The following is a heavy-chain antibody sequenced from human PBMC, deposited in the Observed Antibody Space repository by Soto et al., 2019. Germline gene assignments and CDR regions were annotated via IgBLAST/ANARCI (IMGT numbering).Heavy chain of an antibody. J-gene: IGHJ5*02. CDR1: GGSFSGYY. CDR2: INHSGST. Sequence: PSETLSLTCAVYGGSFSGYYWSWIRQPPGKGLEWIGEINHSGSTNYNPSLRSRVTISVDTSKNQFSLKLSSVTAADTAVYYCARGRINWFDPWGQGTLVTASS. V-gene: IGHV4-34*01. CDR3: ARGRINWFDP.